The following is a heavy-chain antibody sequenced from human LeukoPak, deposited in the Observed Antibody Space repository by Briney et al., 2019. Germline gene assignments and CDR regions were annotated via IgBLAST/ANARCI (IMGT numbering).Heavy chain of an antibody. J-gene: IGHJ5*02. CDR3: ARLLRGTTFGLDP. CDR1: GYTFTGYY. D-gene: IGHD3-10*02. V-gene: IGHV1-2*06. CDR2: INPNSGGT. Sequence: EASVKVPCKASGYTFTGYYMHWVRQAPGQGLEWMGRINPNSGGTNYAQKFQGRVTMTRDTSISTAYMELSRLRSDDTAVYYCARLLRGTTFGLDPWGQGTLVTVSS.